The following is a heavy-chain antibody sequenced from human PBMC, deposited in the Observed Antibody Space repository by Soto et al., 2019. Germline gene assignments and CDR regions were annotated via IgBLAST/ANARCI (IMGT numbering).Heavy chain of an antibody. Sequence: QVQLVQSGAEVKKPGSSVKVSCKASGGTFSSYAISWVRQAPGQGLEWMGGIIPIFGTANYAQKFQGRVTITADEXTXTXXMELSSLRSEDTAVYYCARGYYYGSGSYSSYGMDVWGQGTTVTVSS. V-gene: IGHV1-69*12. D-gene: IGHD3-10*01. J-gene: IGHJ6*02. CDR1: GGTFSSYA. CDR2: IIPIFGTA. CDR3: ARGYYYGSGSYSSYGMDV.